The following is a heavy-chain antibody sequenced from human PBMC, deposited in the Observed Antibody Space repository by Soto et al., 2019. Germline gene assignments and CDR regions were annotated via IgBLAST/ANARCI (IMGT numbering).Heavy chain of an antibody. V-gene: IGHV4-39*01. CDR2: IYYSGST. CDR3: ARVYSSSSVGDY. Sequence: ETLSLTCTVSGGSISSSSYYWGWIRQPPGKGLEWIGSIYYSGSTYYNPSLKSRVTISVDTSKNQFSLKLSSVTAADTAVYYCARVYSSSSVGDYWGQGTLVTVSS. D-gene: IGHD6-6*01. CDR1: GGSISSSSYY. J-gene: IGHJ4*02.